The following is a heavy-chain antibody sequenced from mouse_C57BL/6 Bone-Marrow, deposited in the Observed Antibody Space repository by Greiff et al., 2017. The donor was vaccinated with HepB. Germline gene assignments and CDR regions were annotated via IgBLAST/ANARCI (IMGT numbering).Heavy chain of an antibody. J-gene: IGHJ1*03. V-gene: IGHV1-55*01. CDR2: IYPGSGST. D-gene: IGHD1-1*01. Sequence: QVQLQQPGAELVKPGASVKMSCKASGYNFTSYWITWVKQRPGQGLEWIGDIYPGSGSTNYNEKFKSKATLAVDTSSSTAYMQLSSLTSEDSAVYYCAREVSLWIFITTVVADWYFDVWGTGTTVTVSS. CDR1: GYNFTSYW. CDR3: AREVSLWIFITTVVADWYFDV.